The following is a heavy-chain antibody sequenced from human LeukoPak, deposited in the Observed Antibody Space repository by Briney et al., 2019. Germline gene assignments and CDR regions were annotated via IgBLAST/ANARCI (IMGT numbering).Heavy chain of an antibody. CDR3: TTESKLDGQFYY. CDR1: GFPFDNAW. V-gene: IGHV3-15*01. D-gene: IGHD5-24*01. J-gene: IGHJ4*02. CDR2: IKRKTDGETT. Sequence: GGSLRLSCAASGFPFDNAWMNWARQAPGKGLEWVGRIKRKTDGETTDYATPVKGRFTISRDDSKNTLYLQMNSLKTEDTAIYYCTTESKLDGQFYYWGQGTLVTVSS.